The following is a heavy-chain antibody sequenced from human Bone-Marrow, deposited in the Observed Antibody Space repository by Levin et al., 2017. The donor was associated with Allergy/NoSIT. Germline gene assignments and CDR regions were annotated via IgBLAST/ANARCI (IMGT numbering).Heavy chain of an antibody. J-gene: IGHJ4*02. CDR2: ISSSSSFI. D-gene: IGHD3-22*01. CDR3: TRDGQVLLYFDSSGYYYDY. Sequence: GLEWVSSISSSSSFIYYADSVKGRFTISRDNAKNSVYLQMNSLRAEDTAVYYCTRDGQVLLYFDSSGYYYDYWGQGTLVTVSS. V-gene: IGHV3-21*01.